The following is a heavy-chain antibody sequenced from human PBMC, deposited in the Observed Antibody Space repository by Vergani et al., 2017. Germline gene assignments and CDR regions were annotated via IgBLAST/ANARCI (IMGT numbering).Heavy chain of an antibody. CDR1: GFSFSHYA. V-gene: IGHV3-30*04. Sequence: QVQLVESGGGVVQPGRSLRLSCAASGFSFSHYAMHWVRPAPGKGLEWVAVISYDGSHNYSADSVKGRFTISRDNSKSRLYLQMNSLGAEDTAVYYCASSKGYKALNDAFDVGGQGTMVSVSS. D-gene: IGHD1-1*01. J-gene: IGHJ3*01. CDR2: ISYDGSHN. CDR3: ASSKGYKALNDAFDV.